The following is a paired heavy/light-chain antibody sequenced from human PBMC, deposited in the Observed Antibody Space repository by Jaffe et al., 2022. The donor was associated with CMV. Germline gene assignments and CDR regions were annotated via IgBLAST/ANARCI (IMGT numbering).Light chain of an antibody. CDR2: DVS. Sequence: QSALTQPASVSGSPGQSITISCTGTSSDVGGYNYVSWYQQHPGKAPKLMIYDVSNRPSGVSNRFSGSKSGNTASLTISGLQAEDEADYYCSSYTSSSTPDWVFGGGTKLTVL. J-gene: IGLJ3*02. V-gene: IGLV2-14*03. CDR1: SSDVGGYNY. CDR3: SSYTSSSTPDWV.
Heavy chain of an antibody. D-gene: IGHD3-3*01. CDR3: ARVGNYDFWSGYYRDYYYYMDV. CDR2: IWYDGSNK. Sequence: QVQLVESGGGVVQPGRSLRLSCAASGFTFSSYGMHWVRQAPGKGLEWVAVIWYDGSNKYYADSVKGRFTISRDNSKNTLYLQMNSLRAEDTAVYYCARVGNYDFWSGYYRDYYYYMDVWGKGTTVTVSS. V-gene: IGHV3-33*08. J-gene: IGHJ6*03. CDR1: GFTFSSYG.